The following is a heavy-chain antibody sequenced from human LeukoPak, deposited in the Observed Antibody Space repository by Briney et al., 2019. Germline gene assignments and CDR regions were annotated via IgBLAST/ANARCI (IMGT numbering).Heavy chain of an antibody. V-gene: IGHV3-7*01. J-gene: IGHJ6*02. CDR1: GFTFSNYW. Sequence: GGSLRLSCAASGFTFSNYWMSWVRQAPGKGLEWVANIKKDGREKYYVDSVKGRFTISRDNAKNSLYLQMNSLRVGDTAVYYCARDGATVTTPNYYGMDVWGQGTTVTVSS. D-gene: IGHD4-17*01. CDR3: ARDGATVTTPNYYGMDV. CDR2: IKKDGREK.